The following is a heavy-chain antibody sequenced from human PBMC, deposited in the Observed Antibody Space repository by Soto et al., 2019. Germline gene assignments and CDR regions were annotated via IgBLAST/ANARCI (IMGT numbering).Heavy chain of an antibody. V-gene: IGHV3-33*01. CDR2: IWYDGSNK. CDR3: ARERGVTSLYYYYGMDV. CDR1: GFTFWSYF. Sequence: HPGRSLKLSCTASGFTFWSYFMHWVRQAPGKGLEWVAVIWYDGSNKYYADSVKGRFTISRDNSKNTLYLQMNSLRAEDTAVYYCARERGVTSLYYYYGMDVWGQGTTVTV. D-gene: IGHD3-10*01. J-gene: IGHJ6*02.